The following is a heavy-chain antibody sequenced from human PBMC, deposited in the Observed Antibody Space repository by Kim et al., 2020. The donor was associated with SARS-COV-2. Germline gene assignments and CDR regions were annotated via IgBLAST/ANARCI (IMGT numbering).Heavy chain of an antibody. CDR1: GGSISSSSYY. D-gene: IGHD2-2*01. Sequence: SETLSLTCTVSGGSISSSSYYWGWIRQPPGKGLEWIGSIYYSGSTYYNPSLKSRVTISVDTSKNQFSLKLSSVTAADTAVYYCAKEIVVVPAATSVNWFEPWGQGTLVTVSS. CDR3: AKEIVVVPAATSVNWFEP. V-gene: IGHV4-39*01. CDR2: IYYSGST. J-gene: IGHJ5*02.